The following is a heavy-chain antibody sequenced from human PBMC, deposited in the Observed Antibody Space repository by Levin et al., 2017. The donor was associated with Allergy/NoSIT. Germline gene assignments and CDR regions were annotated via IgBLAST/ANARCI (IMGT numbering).Heavy chain of an antibody. V-gene: IGHV1-69*04. Sequence: SVKVSCKASGGTFSSYAISWVRQAPGQGLEWMGRIIPILGIANYAQKFQGRVTITADKSTSTAYMELSSLRSEDTAVYYCATPVYDSRGYYLFDYWGQGTLVTVSS. D-gene: IGHD3-22*01. CDR2: IIPILGIA. J-gene: IGHJ4*02. CDR1: GGTFSSYA. CDR3: ATPVYDSRGYYLFDY.